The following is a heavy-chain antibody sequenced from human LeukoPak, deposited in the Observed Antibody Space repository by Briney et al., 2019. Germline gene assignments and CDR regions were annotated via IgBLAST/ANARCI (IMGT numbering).Heavy chain of an antibody. CDR3: ARGTSQGYCGGGDCYGAFDI. CDR1: GFTVRSYS. V-gene: IGHV3-21*01. D-gene: IGHD2-15*01. CDR2: INSGSSYI. J-gene: IGHJ3*02. Sequence: GGSLRLSCAASGFTVRSYSMDWVRQAPGKGLEWVSSINSGSSYIYYADSVKGRFTISRDNSRNTVYLQMNSLIVDDTALYYCARGTSQGYCGGGDCYGAFDIWGQGTMVTASS.